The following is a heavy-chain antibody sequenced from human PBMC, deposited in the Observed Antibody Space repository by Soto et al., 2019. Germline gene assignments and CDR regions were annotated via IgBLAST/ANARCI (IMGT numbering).Heavy chain of an antibody. V-gene: IGHV3-30-3*01. CDR3: AREVGKTQWYFDN. J-gene: IGHJ4*02. D-gene: IGHD1-26*01. CDR1: GFTFSSYS. Sequence: QVQLMESGGGVVQPGGSLRLSYATSGFTFSSYSMHWFRQAPGKGLGWVAVISSDGGITIYADSVKGRFTISRDNSKSTLYLHMNSLRPEDTAVYYCAREVGKTQWYFDNWGQGIVVTVSS. CDR2: ISSDGGIT.